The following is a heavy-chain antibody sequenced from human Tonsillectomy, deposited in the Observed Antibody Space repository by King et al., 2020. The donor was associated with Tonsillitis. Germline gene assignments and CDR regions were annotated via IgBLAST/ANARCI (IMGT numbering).Heavy chain of an antibody. D-gene: IGHD2-2*01. CDR1: GGSISGYY. Sequence: QLPESGPGLVKPSETLSLTCTVSGGSISGYYWSWIRQPPGKGLEWIGYIYYSGTTKYNPSLKSRVTMSVDTSKNQFSLKLSSVTAADTAVYYCARYQLPHSNFYGMDVWGQGTTVTVSS. CDR3: ARYQLPHSNFYGMDV. CDR2: IYYSGTT. J-gene: IGHJ6*02. V-gene: IGHV4-59*01.